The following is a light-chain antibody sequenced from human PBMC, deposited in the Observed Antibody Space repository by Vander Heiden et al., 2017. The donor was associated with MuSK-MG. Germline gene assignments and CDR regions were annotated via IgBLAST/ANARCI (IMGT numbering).Light chain of an antibody. CDR3: QSYNFNSWV. V-gene: IGLV6-57*03. J-gene: IGLJ3*02. Sequence: NFMLTQPHSVSESPGKTVTISCTRSSGSIASNYVQWYQQRPGSAPTTVIYENNLRRSGVPDRFSGSIDSSSNSASLIISGLNTEDEANYYCQSYNFNSWVFGGGTKLTVL. CDR1: SGSIASNY. CDR2: ENN.